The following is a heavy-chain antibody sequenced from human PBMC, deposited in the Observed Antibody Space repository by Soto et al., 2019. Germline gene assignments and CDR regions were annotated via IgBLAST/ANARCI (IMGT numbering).Heavy chain of an antibody. CDR1: GGSFSSYH. Sequence: SETLSLTCAVYGGSFSSYHWSWIRQSPGKGLEWIGEINPSGSTSYIPSLESRVTISVDTYKKQFSLKLNSVTAADTAVYYCVRGGTFYDFWSTSYPYYFDYWSQGTLVTVSS. CDR2: INPSGST. D-gene: IGHD3-3*01. J-gene: IGHJ4*02. V-gene: IGHV4-34*01. CDR3: VRGGTFYDFWSTSYPYYFDY.